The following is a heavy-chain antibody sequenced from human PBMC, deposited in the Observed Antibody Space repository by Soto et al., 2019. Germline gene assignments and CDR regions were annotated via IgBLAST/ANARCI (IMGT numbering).Heavy chain of an antibody. CDR2: IYYSGST. V-gene: IGHV4-59*08. J-gene: IGHJ6*03. Sequence: SETLSLTCTVSGGSISSYYWSWIRQPPGKGLEWIGYIYYSGSTNYNPSLKSRVTISVDTSKNQFSLKLSSVTAADTAVYYCARRAAVGPTGWDYYYYMDVWGKGTTVTVSS. CDR1: GGSISSYY. CDR3: ARRAAVGPTGWDYYYYMDV.